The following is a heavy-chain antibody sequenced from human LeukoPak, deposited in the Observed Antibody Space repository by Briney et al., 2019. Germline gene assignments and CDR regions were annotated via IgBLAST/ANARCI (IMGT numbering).Heavy chain of an antibody. D-gene: IGHD6-13*01. J-gene: IGHJ3*02. CDR3: ARSIAAAGTPLFDI. CDR1: GGSISSSSYY. CDR2: IYYSGST. Sequence: SETLSLTCTVSGGSISSSSYYWGWIRQPPGKGLEWIGSIYYSGSTYYNPSLKSRVTISVDTSKNQFSLKLSSVTAADTAVYYCARSIAAAGTPLFDIWGQGTMVTVSS. V-gene: IGHV4-39*07.